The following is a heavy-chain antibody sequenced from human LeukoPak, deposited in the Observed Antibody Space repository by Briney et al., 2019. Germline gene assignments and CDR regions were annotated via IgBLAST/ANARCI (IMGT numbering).Heavy chain of an antibody. CDR3: ARDLLAAAGMWEYFQH. D-gene: IGHD6-13*01. V-gene: IGHV1-46*01. J-gene: IGHJ1*01. CDR1: GYTFTSYY. Sequence: ASVKVSCKASGYTFTSYYMHWVRQAPGQGLEWMGIINPSGGSTSYAQKFQGRVTMTRDMSTSTVYMELSRLRSDDTAVYYCARDLLAAAGMWEYFQHWGQGTLVTVSS. CDR2: INPSGGST.